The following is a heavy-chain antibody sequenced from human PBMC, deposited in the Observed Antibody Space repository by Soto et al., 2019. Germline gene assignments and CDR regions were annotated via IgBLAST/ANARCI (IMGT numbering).Heavy chain of an antibody. D-gene: IGHD2-2*02. CDR1: GYTLTELS. CDR3: ATGGVGVVVPAAIGFDY. Sequence: ASVKVSFKVSGYTLTELSMHWVRQAPGKGLEWMGGFDPEDGETIYAQKFQGRVTMTEDTSTDTAYMELSSLRSEDTAVYYCATGGVGVVVPAAIGFDYWGQGTLVTVSS. CDR2: FDPEDGET. V-gene: IGHV1-24*01. J-gene: IGHJ4*02.